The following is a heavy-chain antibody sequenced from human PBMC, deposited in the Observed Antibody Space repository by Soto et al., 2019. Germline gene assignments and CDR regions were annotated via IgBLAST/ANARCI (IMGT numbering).Heavy chain of an antibody. D-gene: IGHD3-3*01. CDR2: INPNSGGT. J-gene: IGHJ5*02. V-gene: IGHV1-2*02. CDR3: ARSTYYDFWSGYSEHNWFDP. CDR1: GYTFTGYY. Sequence: ASVKVSCKASGYTFTGYYMHWVRQAPGQGLEWMGWINPNSGGTNYAQKFQGRVTMTRDTSISTAYMELSRLRSDDTAVYYCARSTYYDFWSGYSEHNWFDPWGQGTLVTV.